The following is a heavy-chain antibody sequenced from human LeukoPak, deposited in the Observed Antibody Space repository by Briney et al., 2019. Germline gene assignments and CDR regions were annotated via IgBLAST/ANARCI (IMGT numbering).Heavy chain of an antibody. D-gene: IGHD3-22*01. J-gene: IGHJ4*02. CDR3: AKGTQYCDNLFDN. CDR1: GFTFSNHG. CDR2: IWYDGSKK. Sequence: GGSLRLSCAASGFTFSNHGMHWVRQAPGKGLEWVAVIWYDGSKKYYADAVKGRFTISRDNSKSTLYLQMHGLRAEDTALYYCAKGTQYCDNLFDNWGQGTQVTVSS. V-gene: IGHV3-33*06.